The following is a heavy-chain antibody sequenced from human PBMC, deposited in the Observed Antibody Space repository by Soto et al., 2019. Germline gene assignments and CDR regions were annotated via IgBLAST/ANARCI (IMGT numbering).Heavy chain of an antibody. CDR2: IWYDGSNK. CDR3: ASASTVYSSGWYYY. J-gene: IGHJ4*02. CDR1: GFTFSSYG. Sequence: QVQLVESGGGVVQPGRSLRLSCAASGFTFSSYGMHWVRQAPGKGLEWVAVIWYDGSNKYYADSVKGRFTISRDNSKNTLYLQMNSLRAEDTAVYYCASASTVYSSGWYYYWGQGTLVTVSS. V-gene: IGHV3-33*01. D-gene: IGHD6-19*01.